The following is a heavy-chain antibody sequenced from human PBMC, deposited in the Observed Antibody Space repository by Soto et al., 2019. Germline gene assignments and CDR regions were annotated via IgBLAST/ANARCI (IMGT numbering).Heavy chain of an antibody. CDR3: ARGRGYCGGTNCYLDY. Sequence: EVHLVESGGGLVQPGGSLRLSCAASGFSFSSHSMKWVRQAPGKGLEWVSYISSSGSTIYYADPVKGRFTISRDNAKNSLYLQMNSLRDDDTAVYYCARGRGYCGGTNCYLDYWGQGALVTVSS. CDR1: GFSFSSHS. J-gene: IGHJ4*02. V-gene: IGHV3-48*02. D-gene: IGHD2-21*01. CDR2: ISSSGSTI.